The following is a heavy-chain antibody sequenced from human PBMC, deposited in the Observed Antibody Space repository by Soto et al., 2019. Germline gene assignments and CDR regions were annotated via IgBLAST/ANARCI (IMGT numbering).Heavy chain of an antibody. J-gene: IGHJ5*02. D-gene: IGHD4-17*01. V-gene: IGHV3-23*01. CDR2: ISGSGGST. CDR3: AKEQDDDYGDYDHWFDP. CDR1: GFTFSSYA. Sequence: PGGSLRLSCAASGFTFSSYAMSWVRQAPGKGLEWVSAISGSGGSTYYADSVKGRFTISRDNSKNTLYLQMNSLRAEDTAVYYCAKEQDDDYGDYDHWFDPWGQGTLVTVSS.